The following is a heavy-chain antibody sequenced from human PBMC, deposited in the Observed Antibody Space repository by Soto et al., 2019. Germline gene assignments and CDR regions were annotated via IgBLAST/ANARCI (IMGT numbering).Heavy chain of an antibody. D-gene: IGHD3-10*01. CDR3: ARGSSGSGMMWFDP. V-gene: IGHV4-30-4*01. CDR1: GGSISSGDYY. Sequence: SETLSLTCTVSGGSISSGDYYWSWIRQPPGKGLEWIGYIYYSGSTYYNPSLKSRVTISVGTSKNQFSLKLSSVTAADTAVYYCARGSSGSGMMWFDPWGQGTLVTVSS. J-gene: IGHJ5*02. CDR2: IYYSGST.